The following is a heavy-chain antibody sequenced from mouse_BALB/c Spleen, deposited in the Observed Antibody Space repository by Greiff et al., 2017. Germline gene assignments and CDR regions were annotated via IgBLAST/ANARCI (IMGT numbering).Heavy chain of an antibody. D-gene: IGHD1-1*01. V-gene: IGHV3-2*02. CDR3: ARCYYGSSPWFAY. CDR1: GYSITSDYA. Sequence: EVQRVESGPGLVKPSQSLSLTCTVTGYSITSDYAWNWIRQFPGNKLEWMGYISYSGSTSYNPSLKSRISITRDTSKNQFFLQLNSVTTEDTATYYCARCYYGSSPWFAYWGQGTLVTVSA. CDR2: ISYSGST. J-gene: IGHJ3*01.